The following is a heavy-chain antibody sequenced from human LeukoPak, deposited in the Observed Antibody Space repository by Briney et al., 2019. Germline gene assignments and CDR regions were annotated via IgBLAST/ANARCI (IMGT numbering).Heavy chain of an antibody. J-gene: IGHJ6*02. V-gene: IGHV4-34*01. Sequence: SETLSLTCAVYGGSFSGYYWSWIRQPPGKGLEWIGEINHSGSTNYNPSLKSRVTISVDTSKNQFSLKLSSVTAADTAVYYCARDISAPSFYYCYGMDVWGQGTTVTVSS. D-gene: IGHD2-2*01. CDR3: ARDISAPSFYYCYGMDV. CDR1: GGSFSGYY. CDR2: INHSGST.